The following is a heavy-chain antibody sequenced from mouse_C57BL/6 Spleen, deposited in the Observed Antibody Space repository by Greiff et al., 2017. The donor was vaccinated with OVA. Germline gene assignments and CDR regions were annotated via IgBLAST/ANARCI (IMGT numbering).Heavy chain of an antibody. CDR3: ARRSDYDAWFAY. D-gene: IGHD2-4*01. CDR2: IDPSDSYT. Sequence: QVQLKQPGAELVMPGASVKLSCKASGYTFTSYWMHWVKQRPGQGLEWIGEIDPSDSYTNYNQKFKGKSTLTVDKSSSTAYMQLSSLTSEDSAVYYCARRSDYDAWFAYWGQGTLVTVSA. CDR1: GYTFTSYW. J-gene: IGHJ3*01. V-gene: IGHV1-69*01.